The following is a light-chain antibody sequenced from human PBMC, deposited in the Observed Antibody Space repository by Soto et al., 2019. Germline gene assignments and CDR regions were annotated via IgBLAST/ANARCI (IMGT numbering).Light chain of an antibody. CDR3: QQYGRSGT. Sequence: EFVLPKSPGTLSLSPGEIATLSCRASQSVSTKLAWYQQKPGQAPRLLIYGASNRATGIPDRFSGSGSGTDFTLTISRLEPEDFAVYYCQQYGRSGTFGQGTKVDIK. J-gene: IGKJ1*01. V-gene: IGKV3-20*01. CDR1: QSVSTK. CDR2: GAS.